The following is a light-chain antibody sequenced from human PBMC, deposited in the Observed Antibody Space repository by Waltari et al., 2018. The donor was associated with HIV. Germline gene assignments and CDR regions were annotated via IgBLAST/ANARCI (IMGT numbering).Light chain of an antibody. Sequence: ALPQPASVSGSLGQSVTIPSPGTSYKFAFLNFLSWYQQHPGKAPQLIIFGVNSRPSGISSRVSASKSGDTASLTISGLQSGDEADYYCTTYTAKDSLLIGSGTKLTVL. J-gene: IGLJ2*01. CDR2: GVN. V-gene: IGLV2-14*01. CDR1: SYKFAFLNF. CDR3: TTYTAKDSLL.